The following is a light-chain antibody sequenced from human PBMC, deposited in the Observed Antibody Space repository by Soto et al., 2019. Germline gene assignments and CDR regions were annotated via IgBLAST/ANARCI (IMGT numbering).Light chain of an antibody. CDR1: QSISSY. CDR2: AAS. V-gene: IGKV1-39*01. J-gene: IGKJ1*01. Sequence: DIQMTQSPSSLSASVGDRVTITCRASQSISSYLNWYQQKPGKAPKLLIYAASSLQSGVPSRFSSSGSGTDFTLTISSLQPEDFATHYCQQSYSTPRTFGQGTKVEIK. CDR3: QQSYSTPRT.